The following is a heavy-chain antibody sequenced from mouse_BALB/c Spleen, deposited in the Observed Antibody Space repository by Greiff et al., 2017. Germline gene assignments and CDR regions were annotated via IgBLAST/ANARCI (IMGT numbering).Heavy chain of an antibody. CDR3: ARGITTWAY. CDR2: IYPGSGST. D-gene: IGHD2-4*01. J-gene: IGHJ3*01. CDR1: GYTFTDYV. Sequence: LQESGPELVKPGASVKMSCKASGYTFTDYVISWVKQRTGQGLEWIGEIYPGSGSTYYNEKFKGKATLTADKSSNTAYMQLSSLTSEDSAVYFCARGITTWAYWGQGTLVTVSA. V-gene: IGHV1-77*01.